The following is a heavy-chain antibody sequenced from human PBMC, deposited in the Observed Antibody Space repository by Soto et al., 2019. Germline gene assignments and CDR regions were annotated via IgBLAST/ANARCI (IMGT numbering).Heavy chain of an antibody. CDR3: ARDGGRHSGGIDY. V-gene: IGHV1-69*06. D-gene: IGHD1-26*01. Sequence: QVQLVQSGAEVKKPGSSVKVSCKASGGTFSSYSINWVRQAPGQGLEWMGEIIPIFGTANYAQKFQGRVTITVDKATSTAYMELSSLRSGDKAVYYCARDGGRHSGGIDYWGQGTLVTVSS. CDR2: IIPIFGTA. CDR1: GGTFSSYS. J-gene: IGHJ4*02.